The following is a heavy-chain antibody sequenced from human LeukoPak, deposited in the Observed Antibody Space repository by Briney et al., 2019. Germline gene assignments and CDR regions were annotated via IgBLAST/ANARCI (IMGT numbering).Heavy chain of an antibody. D-gene: IGHD5-18*01. CDR3: ASQIQLWSPFDY. J-gene: IGHJ4*02. Sequence: PSGTLSLTCTVSGGSISSSSYYWGWIRQPPGKGLEWIGSIYYSGSTYYNPSLKSRVTISVDTSKNQFSLKLSSVTAADTAVYYCASQIQLWSPFDYWGQGTLVTVSS. CDR1: GGSISSSSYY. CDR2: IYYSGST. V-gene: IGHV4-39*07.